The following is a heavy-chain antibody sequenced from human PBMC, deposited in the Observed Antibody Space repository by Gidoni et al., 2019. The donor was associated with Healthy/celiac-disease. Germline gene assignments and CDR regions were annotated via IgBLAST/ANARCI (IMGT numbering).Heavy chain of an antibody. Sequence: EVQRVESGGGLVKPGRSLRLSCTASGLPFGDYAVRWFRQAPGKGVEWLGFIGSKAYGGTTEYAASVKGRFTISRDDSKSIAYLQMNSLKTEDTAVYYCTRERFGYYDSSGYYPDAFDIWGQGTMVTVSS. CDR2: IGSKAYGGTT. J-gene: IGHJ3*02. CDR3: TRERFGYYDSSGYYPDAFDI. D-gene: IGHD3-22*01. CDR1: GLPFGDYA. V-gene: IGHV3-49*05.